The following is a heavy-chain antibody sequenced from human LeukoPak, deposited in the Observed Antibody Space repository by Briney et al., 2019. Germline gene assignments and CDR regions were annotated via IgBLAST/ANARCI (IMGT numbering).Heavy chain of an antibody. D-gene: IGHD5-18*01. Sequence: SETLSLTCAVYGGSFSGYYWSWIRQPPGKGLEWIGEINHSGSTNYNPSLKSRVTISVDTSKNQFSLKLSSVTAADTAVYYCARYSYGQLRGGVFDYWGQGTLVTVSS. J-gene: IGHJ4*02. CDR1: GGSFSGYY. CDR2: INHSGST. V-gene: IGHV4-34*01. CDR3: ARYSYGQLRGGVFDY.